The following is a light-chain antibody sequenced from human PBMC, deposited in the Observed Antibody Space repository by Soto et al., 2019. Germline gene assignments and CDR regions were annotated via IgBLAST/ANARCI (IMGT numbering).Light chain of an antibody. CDR1: SSNIGSNT. Sequence: QSVLTQPPSASGTPGQRVTISCSGSSSNIGSNTVNWYQQLPGTAPKLLIYSNNQRPSGVPDRFSGSKSVTSASLGISGLQSEDEADYYCAAWDDSLNGPLYVFGTGTKVTVL. CDR2: SNN. J-gene: IGLJ1*01. CDR3: AAWDDSLNGPLYV. V-gene: IGLV1-44*01.